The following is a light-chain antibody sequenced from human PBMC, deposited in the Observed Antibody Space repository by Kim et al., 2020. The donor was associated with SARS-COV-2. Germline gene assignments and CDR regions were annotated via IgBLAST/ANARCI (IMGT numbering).Light chain of an antibody. CDR3: QVWDSSSDRWV. V-gene: IGLV3-21*04. J-gene: IGLJ3*02. CDR2: YDS. Sequence: PGKTARITCGGNNIESKSVHWYQPKPGQAPVLVIYYDSDRPSGIPERFSGSNSGNTATLTISRVEAGDEADYYCQVWDSSSDRWVFGGGTQLTVL. CDR1: NIESKS.